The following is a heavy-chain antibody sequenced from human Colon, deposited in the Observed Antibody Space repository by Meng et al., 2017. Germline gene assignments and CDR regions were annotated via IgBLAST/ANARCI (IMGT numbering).Heavy chain of an antibody. CDR1: GGSVSSAGYQ. CDR2: AST. Sequence: QGELQESGPGLVGPSETLSLICSVSGGSVSSAGYQWSWIRQPPGKGLEWIGYASTDYNPSLKSRVTISVDTSKNQFSLRLTSVTAADTAVYYCARDHMGSLDYWGQGILVTVSS. D-gene: IGHD1-26*01. V-gene: IGHV4-61*08. J-gene: IGHJ4*02. CDR3: ARDHMGSLDY.